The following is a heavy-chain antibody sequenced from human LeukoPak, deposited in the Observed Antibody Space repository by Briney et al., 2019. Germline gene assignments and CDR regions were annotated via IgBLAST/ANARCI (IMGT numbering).Heavy chain of an antibody. CDR3: ARQGYDSTGTGGAFDI. J-gene: IGHJ3*02. D-gene: IGHD3-22*01. CDR1: GGSISSGSYY. Sequence: SETLSLTCTVSGGSISSGSYYWSWIRQPAGKGLEWIGEINHSGSTNYNPSLKSRVTISVDTSKNQFSLKLSSVTAADTAVYYCARQGYDSTGTGGAFDIWGQGTMVTVSS. CDR2: INHSGST. V-gene: IGHV4-61*09.